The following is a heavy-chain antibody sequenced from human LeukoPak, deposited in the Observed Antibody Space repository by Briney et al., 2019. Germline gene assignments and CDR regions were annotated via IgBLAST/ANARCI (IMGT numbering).Heavy chain of an antibody. V-gene: IGHV4-34*01. D-gene: IGHD4-17*01. Sequence: NPSETLSLTCAVYGGSFSGYYWSWIRQPPGKGLEWIGEINHSGSTNYNPSLKSRVTISVDTSKNQFSLKLSSVTAADTAVYYCARGLPNYGDYSEQYNWFDPWGQGTLVTVSS. CDR2: INHSGST. CDR1: GGSFSGYY. J-gene: IGHJ5*02. CDR3: ARGLPNYGDYSEQYNWFDP.